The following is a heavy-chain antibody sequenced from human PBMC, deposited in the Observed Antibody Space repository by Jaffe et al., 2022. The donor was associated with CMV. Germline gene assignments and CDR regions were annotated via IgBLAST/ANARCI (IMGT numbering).Heavy chain of an antibody. CDR2: TYYRSKWYN. J-gene: IGHJ4*02. D-gene: IGHD2-8*01. Sequence: QVQLQQSGPGLVKPSQTLSLTCAISGDSVASNSASWNWIRQSPSRGLEWLGRTYYRSKWYNDYAVSVKSRITINPDTSKNQVSLHLNSVTPEDTAVYYCARIPFMSMVPSPDWGQGTLVTVSS. CDR3: ARIPFMSMVPSPD. V-gene: IGHV6-1*01. CDR1: GDSVASNSAS.